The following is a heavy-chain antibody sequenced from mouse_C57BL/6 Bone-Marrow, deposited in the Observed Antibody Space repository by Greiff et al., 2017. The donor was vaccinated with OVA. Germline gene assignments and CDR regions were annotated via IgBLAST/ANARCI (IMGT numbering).Heavy chain of an antibody. J-gene: IGHJ4*01. D-gene: IGHD2-5*01. Sequence: VQLQQSGAELVRPGASVTLSCKASGYTFTDYEMHWVKQTPVHGLEWIGAIDPETGGTAYNQKFKGKAILTADKSSSTAYMGLRSLTSEDSAVYYCTRGYSSYYAMDYWGQGTSVTVSS. CDR2: IDPETGGT. V-gene: IGHV1-15*01. CDR3: TRGYSSYYAMDY. CDR1: GYTFTDYE.